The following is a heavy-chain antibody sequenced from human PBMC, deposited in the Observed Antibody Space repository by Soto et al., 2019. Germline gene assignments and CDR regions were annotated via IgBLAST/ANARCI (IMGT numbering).Heavy chain of an antibody. CDR3: AKRRGAGGHFDY. J-gene: IGHJ4*02. CDR1: GFTFTSYA. D-gene: IGHD2-15*01. V-gene: IGHV3-23*01. CDR2: VSSGGST. Sequence: EVQLLESGGGLVQPEGSLRLSCAASGFTFTSYAMGWVRQAPGKGLEWVSVVSSGGSTYYADSVTGRFTVSRDNSKNTLSLQMNSLRAEGTAVYYCAKRRGAGGHFDYWGQGALVTVSS.